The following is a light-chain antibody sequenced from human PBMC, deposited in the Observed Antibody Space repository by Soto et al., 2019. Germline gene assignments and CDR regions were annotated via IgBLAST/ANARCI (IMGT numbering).Light chain of an antibody. Sequence: DIQMAHSPSTLSASVGDRVTITCRASQSISIWLAWYQQEPGKAPKILIYKASSLESGVPSRFSGSGSGTEFTLTISSLQPDDFATYYCQQYSTYTPRTFGQGTKVDIK. J-gene: IGKJ1*01. CDR2: KAS. V-gene: IGKV1-5*03. CDR1: QSISIW. CDR3: QQYSTYTPRT.